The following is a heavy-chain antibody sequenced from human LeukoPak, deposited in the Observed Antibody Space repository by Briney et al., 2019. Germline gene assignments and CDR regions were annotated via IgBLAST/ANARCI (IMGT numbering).Heavy chain of an antibody. Sequence: ASVKVSCKASGYTFTSYYMHWVRQAPGQGLEWMGIINPSGGSTSYAQKFQGRVTMTRDMSTSTVYMELSSLRSEDTAVYYCARLEELLDAFDIWGQGTMVTVSS. CDR3: ARLEELLDAFDI. CDR2: INPSGGST. CDR1: GYTFTSYY. J-gene: IGHJ3*02. D-gene: IGHD1-26*01. V-gene: IGHV1-46*01.